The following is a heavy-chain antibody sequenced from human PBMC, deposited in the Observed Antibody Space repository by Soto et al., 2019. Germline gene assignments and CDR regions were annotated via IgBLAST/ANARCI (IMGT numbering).Heavy chain of an antibody. Sequence: SETVSLTGSVSRGSVTGSCCRWVRKLSGKELEWLGWSDYNGRAHYNPSLTSRVSMCLDTSNNRFSLTLSSVTAADTAVYYCARGPDHSKLGYWAQGTLVT. CDR3: ARGPDHSKLGY. CDR1: RGSVTGSC. CDR2: SDYNGRA. D-gene: IGHD4-4*01. V-gene: IGHV4-59*02. J-gene: IGHJ4*02.